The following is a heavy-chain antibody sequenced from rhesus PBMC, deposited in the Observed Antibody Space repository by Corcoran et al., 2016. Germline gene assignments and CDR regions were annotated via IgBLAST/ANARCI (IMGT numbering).Heavy chain of an antibody. D-gene: IGHD4-35*01. CDR2: IGGTSGNT. Sequence: QVQLQESGPGVVKPSETLSLTCAVSGGSISGYYLWSWIRQPPGKGLEGIGYIGGTSGNTNNKPALKSRVTISKDTAKNQCSLKLSSVTAADTAVYYCARASTDYGNFLYGLDSWGQGVVVTVSS. CDR3: ARASTDYGNFLYGLDS. V-gene: IGHV4-127*01. J-gene: IGHJ6*01. CDR1: GGSISGYY.